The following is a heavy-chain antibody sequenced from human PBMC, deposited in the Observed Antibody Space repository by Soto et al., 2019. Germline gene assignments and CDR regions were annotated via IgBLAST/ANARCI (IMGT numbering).Heavy chain of an antibody. V-gene: IGHV2-70*01. Sequence: SGPTLVNPTQTLTLTCTFSGFSLSTSVMCVSWIRQPPGKALEWLALIDWDDDKYYSASLKTRLTISKDTSKNQVVLTMTNMDPVDTATYYCARIRLNDYSDTSGSFDYWGQGTLVTVSS. CDR3: ARIRLNDYSDTSGSFDY. CDR1: GFSLSTSVMC. J-gene: IGHJ4*02. CDR2: IDWDDDK. D-gene: IGHD3-22*01.